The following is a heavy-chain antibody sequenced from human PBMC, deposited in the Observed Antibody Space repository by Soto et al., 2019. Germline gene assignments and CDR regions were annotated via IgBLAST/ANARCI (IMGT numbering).Heavy chain of an antibody. J-gene: IGHJ6*02. Sequence: LRLSCAASGFTANSNYMSWVRQAPGKGLEWVSVIYSGGSTYYADSVKGRFTISRDNSKNTLYLQMNSLRAEDTAVYYCARDSRYDILTGYFGMDVWGQGTTVTVSS. CDR2: IYSGGST. V-gene: IGHV3-53*01. CDR1: GFTANSNY. D-gene: IGHD3-9*01. CDR3: ARDSRYDILTGYFGMDV.